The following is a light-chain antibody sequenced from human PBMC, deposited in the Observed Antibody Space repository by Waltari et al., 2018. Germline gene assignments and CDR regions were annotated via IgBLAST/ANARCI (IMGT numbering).Light chain of an antibody. CDR3: CSYAGRSTLV. CDR1: SSDVGASNL. V-gene: IGLV2-23*02. J-gene: IGLJ3*02. CDR2: EVN. Sequence: QSALTQPASVSGSPGQSITISCSGTSSDVGASNLISWYQQHPGKVPTLMIYEVNKRPSGVSNRFSRSKSDNTASLTIAGLQAEDEADYYCCSYAGRSTLVFGGGTKLTVL.